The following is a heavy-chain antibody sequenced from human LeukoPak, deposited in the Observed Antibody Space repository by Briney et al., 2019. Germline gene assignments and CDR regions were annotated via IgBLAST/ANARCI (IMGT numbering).Heavy chain of an antibody. CDR3: ARGRDVAALFDY. CDR2: IYYSGST. V-gene: IGHV4-39*07. J-gene: IGHJ4*02. CDR1: GGSISSSSYY. D-gene: IGHD6-25*01. Sequence: SETLSLTCTVSGGSISSSSYYWGWIRQPPGKGLEWIGSIYYSGSTYYNPSLKSRVTISVDTSKNQFSLKLSSVTAADTAVYYCARGRDVAALFDYWGQGTLVTVSS.